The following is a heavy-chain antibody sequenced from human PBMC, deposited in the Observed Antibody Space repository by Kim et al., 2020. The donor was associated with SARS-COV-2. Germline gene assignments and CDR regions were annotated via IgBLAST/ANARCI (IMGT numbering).Heavy chain of an antibody. CDR3: ARDLSTYAMVRGVNDY. CDR1: GFTFSSYS. D-gene: IGHD3-10*01. CDR2: ISSSSSYI. J-gene: IGHJ4*02. Sequence: GGSLRLSCAASGFTFSSYSMNWVRQAPGKGLEWVSSISSSSSYIYYADSVKGRFTISRDNAKNSLYLQMNSLRAEDTAVYYCARDLSTYAMVRGVNDYWGQGTLVTVSS. V-gene: IGHV3-21*01.